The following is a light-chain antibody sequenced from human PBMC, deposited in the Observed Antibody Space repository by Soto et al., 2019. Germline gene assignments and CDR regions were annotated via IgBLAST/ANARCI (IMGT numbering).Light chain of an antibody. CDR1: RDIDNY. CDR2: DAS. V-gene: IGKV1-33*01. Sequence: IQMTQSPSSLSASVGDRVTITCQASRDIDNYLNWYQQKPGKAPNLLIYDASNLETGVPLRFSGSRSGTHFTLTISSLQXXXXGTYYCHQYDNRPFTFGQGTKLEIK. J-gene: IGKJ2*01. CDR3: HQYDNRPFT.